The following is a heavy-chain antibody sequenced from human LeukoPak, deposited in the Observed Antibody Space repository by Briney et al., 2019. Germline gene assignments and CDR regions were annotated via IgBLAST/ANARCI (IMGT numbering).Heavy chain of an antibody. V-gene: IGHV3-9*01. J-gene: IGHJ2*01. CDR3: AKGGAAADNYWYFDL. CDR2: ISWNRGSI. Sequence: GGSLRLSCAASGFTFDDYGMHWVRQAPGKGLEWVSGISWNRGSIGYAYSVKGRFTISRDTAKNSLYLQMNSLRPEDTAFYCAKGGAAADNYWYFDLWGRGTLVTVSS. CDR1: GFTFDDYG. D-gene: IGHD6-13*01.